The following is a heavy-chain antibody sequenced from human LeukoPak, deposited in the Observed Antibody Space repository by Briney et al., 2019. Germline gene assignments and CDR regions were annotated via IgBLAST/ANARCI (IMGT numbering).Heavy chain of an antibody. J-gene: IGHJ4*02. D-gene: IGHD6-13*01. Sequence: PSETLSLTCAVYGGSFSGYYWSWIRQPPGKGLEWIGEINHSGSTNYNPSLKSRVTISVDTSKNQFSLKLSSVTAADTAVYYCASSGYSSSWYLDYWGQGTLVTVSS. CDR1: GGSFSGYY. CDR3: ASSGYSSSWYLDY. CDR2: INHSGST. V-gene: IGHV4-34*01.